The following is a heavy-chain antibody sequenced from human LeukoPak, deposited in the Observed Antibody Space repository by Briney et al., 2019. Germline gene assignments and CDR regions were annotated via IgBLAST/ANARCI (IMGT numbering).Heavy chain of an antibody. Sequence: PGGSLRLSCAASGFTFSSYAMSWVRQAQGKGLEWVSTIRGSERETYYADSVKGRFPVSRDNSKNTLYLQMNSLRAEDTALYYCAKGGYSTPFDPWGQGTLVTVSS. CDR2: IRGSERET. J-gene: IGHJ5*02. V-gene: IGHV3-23*01. CDR3: AKGGYSTPFDP. CDR1: GFTFSSYA. D-gene: IGHD1-26*01.